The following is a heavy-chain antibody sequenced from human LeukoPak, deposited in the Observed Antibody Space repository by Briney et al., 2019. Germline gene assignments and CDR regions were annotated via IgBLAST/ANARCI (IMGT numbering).Heavy chain of an antibody. J-gene: IGHJ4*02. CDR3: AHSGAYGSGIRKCFDC. CDR2: IYCNDDK. D-gene: IGHD3-10*01. Sequence: SGPTLVKPTQTLTLTCTFFGLSLSPSGVHVGWIRQPPGKALEWLALIYCNDDKRYSPSLKSRLTITKDTSKNQVVLTMPNMDPADTATYYCAHSGAYGSGIRKCFDCWGQGILVTVSS. CDR1: GLSLSPSGVH. V-gene: IGHV2-5*01.